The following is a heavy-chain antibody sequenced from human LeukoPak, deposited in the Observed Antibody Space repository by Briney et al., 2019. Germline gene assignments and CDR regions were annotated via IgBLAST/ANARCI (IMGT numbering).Heavy chain of an antibody. J-gene: IGHJ4*02. CDR2: ISAYNGNT. CDR3: ARSVLSSNLGELSLLSDYYFYY. Sequence: GASVKVSCKASGYTFTSYGISWVRQAPGQGLEWMGWISAYNGNTNYAQKLQGRVTMTTDTSTSTAYMELRSLRSDDTAVYYCARSVLSSNLGELSLLSDYYFYYWGQGTLVTVSS. D-gene: IGHD3-16*02. CDR1: GYTFTSYG. V-gene: IGHV1-18*01.